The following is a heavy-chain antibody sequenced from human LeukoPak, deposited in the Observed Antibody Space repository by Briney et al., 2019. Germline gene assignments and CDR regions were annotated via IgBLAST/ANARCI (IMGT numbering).Heavy chain of an antibody. CDR2: ISNSGST. Sequence: SETLSLTCTVSGGSISSYYWSWIRQPAGKGLEWIGHISNSGSTNYSPSLKSRVTMSVDTSKNHFSLKLSSVTAADTAVCYCARDNYIVATIDYWGQGTLVTVSS. J-gene: IGHJ4*02. CDR1: GGSISSYY. V-gene: IGHV4-4*07. CDR3: ARDNYIVATIDY. D-gene: IGHD5-12*01.